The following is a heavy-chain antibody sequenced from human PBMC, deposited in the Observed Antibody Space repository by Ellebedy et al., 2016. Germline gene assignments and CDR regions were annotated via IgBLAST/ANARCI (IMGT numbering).Heavy chain of an antibody. D-gene: IGHD1-26*01. Sequence: SETLSLTCTVSGGSISSYYWSWIRQPPGKGLEWIGEINHSGSTNYNPSLKSRVTISVDTSKNQFSLKLSSVTAADTAVYYCAGWELPQSFDYWGQGTLVTVSS. J-gene: IGHJ4*02. CDR1: GGSISSYY. V-gene: IGHV4-34*01. CDR2: INHSGST. CDR3: AGWELPQSFDY.